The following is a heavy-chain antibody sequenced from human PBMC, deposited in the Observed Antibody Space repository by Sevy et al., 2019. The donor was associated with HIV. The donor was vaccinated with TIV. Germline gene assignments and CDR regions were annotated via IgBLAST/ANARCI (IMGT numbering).Heavy chain of an antibody. J-gene: IGHJ4*02. D-gene: IGHD6-19*01. V-gene: IGHV3-30*18. CDR1: GFTFSSYG. Sequence: GGCLRLSCAASGFTFSSYGMHWVRQAPGKGLEWVAVISYDGSNKYYADSVKGRFTISRDNSKNTLYLQMNSLRDEDTAVYYCAKERTVAGGPYYFDYWGQGTLVTVSS. CDR3: AKERTVAGGPYYFDY. CDR2: ISYDGSNK.